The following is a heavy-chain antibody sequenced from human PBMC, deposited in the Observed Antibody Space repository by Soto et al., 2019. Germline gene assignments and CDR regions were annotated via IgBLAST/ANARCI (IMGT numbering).Heavy chain of an antibody. CDR2: IVVGSGNT. Sequence: SVKVSCKASGFTFTSSAVQWVQQARGQRLEWIGWIVVGSGNTNYAQKFQERVTITRDMSTSTAYMELSSLRSEDTAVYYCAALDPGYSSGWTDYWGQGTLVTVSS. V-gene: IGHV1-58*01. CDR1: GFTFTSSA. D-gene: IGHD6-19*01. J-gene: IGHJ4*02. CDR3: AALDPGYSSGWTDY.